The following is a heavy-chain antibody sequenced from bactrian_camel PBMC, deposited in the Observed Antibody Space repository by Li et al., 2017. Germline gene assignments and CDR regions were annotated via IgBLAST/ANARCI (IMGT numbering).Heavy chain of an antibody. J-gene: IGHJ4*01. CDR2: VYTRSRTT. V-gene: IGHV3S54*01. Sequence: HVQLVESGGGSVQAGGSLRLSCVISGSISKITSMAWVRQAPGKEREAVAVVYTRSRTTYHAESVKGRFTISRDNAKNTLYLQLNSLKTEDTAMYYCAKHGGWYGLWKWEYDYWGQGTQVTVS. CDR3: AKHGGWYGLWKWEYDY. D-gene: IGHD6*01. CDR1: GSISKITS.